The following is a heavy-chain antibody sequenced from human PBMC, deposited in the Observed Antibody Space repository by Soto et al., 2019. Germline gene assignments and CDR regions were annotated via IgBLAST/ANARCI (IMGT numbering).Heavy chain of an antibody. CDR2: ISYDGSNK. CDR3: ARKLTYYDFWSATRGWFDP. CDR1: GFTFSTYA. D-gene: IGHD3-3*01. J-gene: IGHJ5*02. V-gene: IGHV3-30-3*01. Sequence: TGGSLRLSCAASGFTFSTYAMHWVRQAPGKGLEWVAVISYDGSNKYYADSVKGRFTISRDNSKNTLYLQMNSLRAEDTAVYYCARKLTYYDFWSATRGWFDPWGQGTLVTVSS.